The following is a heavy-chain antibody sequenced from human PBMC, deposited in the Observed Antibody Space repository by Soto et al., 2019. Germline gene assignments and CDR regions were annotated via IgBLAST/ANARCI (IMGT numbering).Heavy chain of an antibody. CDR3: AKDPNVDHLGAFDS. V-gene: IGHV3-23*01. D-gene: IGHD3-16*01. CDR2: ISGNGGGT. Sequence: EVHLLESGGGLVQPGGSLRLSCAASGYIFSNYAMAWFRQAPGQGLEWVSAISGNGGGTHYTESVKGRFTISRDNSKNMLYLQMNRLTAEEAALYYCAKDPNVDHLGAFDSWGQGTLVTVSS. CDR1: GYIFSNYA. J-gene: IGHJ4*02.